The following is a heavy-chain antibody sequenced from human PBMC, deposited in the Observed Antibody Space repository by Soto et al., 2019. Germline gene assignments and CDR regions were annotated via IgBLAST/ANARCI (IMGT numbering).Heavy chain of an antibody. J-gene: IGHJ5*02. CDR3: ARRLEGSGFDP. CDR1: GGTSISSSYC. V-gene: IGHV4-39*01. CDR2: IYYSGST. D-gene: IGHD3-10*01. Sequence: LETHPLTSTVSGGTSISSSYCWGWIRQPPGKGLEWIGSIYYSGSTYYNPSLKSRVTISVDTSKNQFSLKLSSVTAADTAVYYCARRLEGSGFDPWGQGTLVTSPQ.